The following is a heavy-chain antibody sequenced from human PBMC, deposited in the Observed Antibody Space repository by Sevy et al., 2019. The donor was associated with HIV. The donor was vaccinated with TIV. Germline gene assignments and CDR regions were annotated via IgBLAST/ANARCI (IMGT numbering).Heavy chain of an antibody. Sequence: ASVKVSCKASGYTFTGYYMHWVRQAPGQGLEWMGWINPNSGGTNYAQKFQGRVTMTRETSISTAYMELGRLGSDDTAVYYCAREWELRQYFDYWGQGTLVTVSS. CDR3: AREWELRQYFDY. V-gene: IGHV1-2*02. CDR1: GYTFTGYY. J-gene: IGHJ4*02. D-gene: IGHD1-26*01. CDR2: INPNSGGT.